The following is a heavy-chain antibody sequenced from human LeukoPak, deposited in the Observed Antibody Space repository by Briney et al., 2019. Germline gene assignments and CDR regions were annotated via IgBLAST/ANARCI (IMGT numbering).Heavy chain of an antibody. Sequence: SETLSLTCAVYGGSFSGYYWSWIRQPPGKGLEWIGEINHSGSTNYNPSLKSRVTISVDTSKNQFSLKLSSVTAADTAVYYCARVTGYMIEDYFDYWGQGTLVTVSS. CDR1: GGSFSGYY. V-gene: IGHV4-34*01. CDR3: ARVTGYMIEDYFDY. D-gene: IGHD3-22*01. CDR2: INHSGST. J-gene: IGHJ4*02.